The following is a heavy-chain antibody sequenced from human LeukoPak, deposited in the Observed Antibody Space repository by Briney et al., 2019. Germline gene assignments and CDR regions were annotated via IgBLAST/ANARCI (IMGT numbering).Heavy chain of an antibody. D-gene: IGHD6-13*01. CDR1: GYSISSGYY. CDR2: IYYSGST. CDR3: ARDRPGSSSFDY. Sequence: PSETLSLTCAVSGYSISSGYYWGWIRQPPGKGLEWIGYIYYSGSTNYNPSLKSRVTISVDTSKNQFSLKLSSVTAADTAVYYCARDRPGSSSFDYWGQGTLVTVSS. J-gene: IGHJ4*02. V-gene: IGHV4-61*01.